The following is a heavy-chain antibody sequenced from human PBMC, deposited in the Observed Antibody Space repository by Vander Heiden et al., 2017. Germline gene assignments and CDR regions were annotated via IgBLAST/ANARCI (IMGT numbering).Heavy chain of an antibody. CDR1: GFTCSSYA. CDR3: AKDSSGWYRGEYYYYGMDV. J-gene: IGHJ6*02. CDR2: ISGSGGST. V-gene: IGHV3-23*01. D-gene: IGHD6-19*01. Sequence: EVQLLESGGGLVQAGGSLRLSCVASGFTCSSYAMSWVRQAPGKGLEWVSAISGSGGSTYYADSVKGRFTISRDNSKNTLYLQMNSLRAEDTAVYYCAKDSSGWYRGEYYYYGMDVWGQGTTVTVSS.